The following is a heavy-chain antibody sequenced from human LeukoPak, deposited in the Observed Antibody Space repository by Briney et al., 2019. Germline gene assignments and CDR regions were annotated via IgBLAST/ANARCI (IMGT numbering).Heavy chain of an antibody. CDR3: ARAKVGVGASRGSFDY. J-gene: IGHJ4*02. D-gene: IGHD1-26*01. V-gene: IGHV4-34*01. Sequence: SETLSLTCAVYGGSFSGYYWSWIRQPPGKGLEWIGEINHSGSTNYNPSLKGRVTISVDTSKNQFSLKLSSVTAADTAVYYCARAKVGVGASRGSFDYWGQGTLVTVSS. CDR1: GGSFSGYY. CDR2: INHSGST.